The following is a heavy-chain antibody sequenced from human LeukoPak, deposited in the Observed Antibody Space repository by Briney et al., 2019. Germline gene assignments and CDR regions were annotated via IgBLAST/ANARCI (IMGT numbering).Heavy chain of an antibody. D-gene: IGHD2-15*01. J-gene: IGHJ4*02. CDR1: GVSISSGGYY. CDR3: ARAVPSGGSCYEDY. Sequence: SETLSLTCTVSGVSISSGGYYWSWIRQHPGKGLEWIAYIYFNGNTYYNPSLKSPVTISVDTSKNQFSLKLSSVTATDSAVYYCARAVPSGGSCYEDYWGQGTLVTVSP. V-gene: IGHV4-31*01. CDR2: IYFNGNT.